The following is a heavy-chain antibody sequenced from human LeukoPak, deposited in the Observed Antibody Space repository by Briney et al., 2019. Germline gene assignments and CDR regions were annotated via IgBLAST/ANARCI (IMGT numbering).Heavy chain of an antibody. V-gene: IGHV4-34*01. CDR1: GGSFSGYY. J-gene: IGHJ4*02. CDR3: ARRYALRYFDWFADY. CDR2: INHSGST. D-gene: IGHD3-9*01. Sequence: SETLSLTCAVYGGSFSGYYWSWIRQPPGKGLEWIGEINHSGSTNHNPSLKSRVTISVDTSKNQFSLKLSSVTAADTAVYYCARRYALRYFDWFADYWGQRTLVTVSS.